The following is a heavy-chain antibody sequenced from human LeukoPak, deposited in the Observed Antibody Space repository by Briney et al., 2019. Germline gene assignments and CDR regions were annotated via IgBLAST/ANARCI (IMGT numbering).Heavy chain of an antibody. D-gene: IGHD1-14*01. CDR1: GGSISSYY. Sequence: SGTLSLTCTVSGGSISSYYWSWIRQPPGKGLEWIGYIYYSGSTNYNPSLKSRVTISVDTSKNQFSLKLSSVTAADTAVYYCARERPLHLKHGMDVWGQGTTVTVSS. V-gene: IGHV4-59*01. J-gene: IGHJ6*02. CDR3: ARERPLHLKHGMDV. CDR2: IYYSGST.